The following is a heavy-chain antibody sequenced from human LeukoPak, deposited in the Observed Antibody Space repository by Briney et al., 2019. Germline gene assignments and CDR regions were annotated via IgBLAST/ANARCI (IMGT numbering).Heavy chain of an antibody. Sequence: GASVKVSCKASGGTFSSYAISWVRQAPGQGLEWMGRIIPIFGTANYAQKFQGRVTITTDESTSTAYMELSSLRSEDTAVYYCAKLWDSGYYFDYWGQGTLVTVSS. V-gene: IGHV1-69*05. J-gene: IGHJ4*02. CDR1: GGTFSSYA. CDR2: IIPIFGTA. D-gene: IGHD5-12*01. CDR3: AKLWDSGYYFDY.